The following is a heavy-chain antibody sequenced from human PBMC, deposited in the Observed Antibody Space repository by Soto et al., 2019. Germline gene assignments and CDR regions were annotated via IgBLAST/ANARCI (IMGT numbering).Heavy chain of an antibody. J-gene: IGHJ4*02. D-gene: IGHD3-10*01. V-gene: IGHV4-30-4*01. CDR1: GGSVSSGDYY. Sequence: QVQLQESGPGLVKPSQTLSLTCTVSGGSVSSGDYYWSWIRQPPGKGLEWIGYIYYSKNTYYNPSLKSRVTISADTSKNQFSLKLSSVTAADTAVYYCARDQWAMVRGVIINYFDYWGQGTLVTVSS. CDR3: ARDQWAMVRGVIINYFDY. CDR2: IYYSKNT.